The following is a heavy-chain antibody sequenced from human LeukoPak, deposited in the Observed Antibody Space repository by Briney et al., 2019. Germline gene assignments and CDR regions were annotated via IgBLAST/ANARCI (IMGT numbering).Heavy chain of an antibody. D-gene: IGHD3-10*01. V-gene: IGHV3-9*01. CDR1: GFIFDDYA. CDR3: AKGLYGSGMDV. CDR2: ISWNSAII. Sequence: PGGSLRLSCVTSGFIFDDYAMHWVRQAPGKGLEWVSGISWNSAIIDYADSVKGRFTISRDNAKNSLYLQMNSLKSEDTALYYCAKGLYGSGMDVWGQGTTVTVSS. J-gene: IGHJ6*02.